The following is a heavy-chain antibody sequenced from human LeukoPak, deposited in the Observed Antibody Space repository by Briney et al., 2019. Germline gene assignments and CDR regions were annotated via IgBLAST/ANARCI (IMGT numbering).Heavy chain of an antibody. CDR1: GFTLSTYG. CDR3: ASDIVVVPAAITFDY. CDR2: ISNDGSKT. D-gene: IGHD2-2*02. J-gene: IGHJ4*02. Sequence: AGSLTLSSPPDGFTLSTYGIRWVRPAQGALLRWVAVISNDGSKTYFADSVKGRFTISRDNAKNSLYLQMNSLRAEDTAVYYCASDIVVVPAAITFDYWGQGTLVTVSS. V-gene: IGHV3-30*03.